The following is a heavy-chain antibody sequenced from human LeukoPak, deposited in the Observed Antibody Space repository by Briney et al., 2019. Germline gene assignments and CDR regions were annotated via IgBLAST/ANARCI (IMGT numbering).Heavy chain of an antibody. J-gene: IGHJ4*02. CDR3: ARGSIRGSGFDY. CDR2: IYYSGST. V-gene: IGHV4-59*01. Sequence: PSETLSLTCTVSGGSISSYYWSWIRQPPGKGLEWIGYIYYSGSTNYNPSLKSRVTIPVDTSNNQFSLKLSSVTAADTAVYYCARGSIRGSGFDYWGQGTLVTVSS. CDR1: GGSISSYY. D-gene: IGHD6-6*01.